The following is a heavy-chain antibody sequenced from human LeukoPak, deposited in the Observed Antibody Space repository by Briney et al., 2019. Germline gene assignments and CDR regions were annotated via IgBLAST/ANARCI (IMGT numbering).Heavy chain of an antibody. Sequence: SETLSLTCAVYGGSFSGCYWSWIRQPPGKGLEWIGEINHSGSTNYNPPLTSRVTISVDTSKNQFSLKLSSVTAADTAVYYCARLSRRGYSYGYGRWGQGTLVTVSS. D-gene: IGHD5-18*01. V-gene: IGHV4-34*01. J-gene: IGHJ4*02. CDR2: INHSGST. CDR1: GGSFSGCY. CDR3: ARLSRRGYSYGYGR.